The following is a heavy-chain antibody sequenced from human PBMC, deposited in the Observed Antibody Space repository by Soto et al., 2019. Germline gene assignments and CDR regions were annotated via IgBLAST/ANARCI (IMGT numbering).Heavy chain of an antibody. CDR2: VYYSGTT. J-gene: IGHJ4*02. D-gene: IGHD4-17*01. V-gene: IGHV4-61*01. CDR1: GGSVSNKTYY. CDR3: ARTTAVPNTLRSRYFFDY. Sequence: SETLSLTRSVSGGSVSNKTYYWGWIRQPPGKRLEWIGYVYYSGTTNYNPSLKSRVTISVDLSKNQFSLRLSSVTTADTALYYCARTTAVPNTLRSRYFFDYWGQGTLVTVSS.